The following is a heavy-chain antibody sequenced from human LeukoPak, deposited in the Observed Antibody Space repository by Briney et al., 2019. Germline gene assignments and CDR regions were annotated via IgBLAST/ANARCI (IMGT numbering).Heavy chain of an antibody. D-gene: IGHD6-13*01. J-gene: IGHJ4*02. V-gene: IGHV3-7*01. Sequence: GGSLRLSCAASGFTFSTYWMSWVRQVPGKGVEWVANIKQDGSEKFYIDSVKGRFTISRDNAKNSLYLQMNSLRAEDTAMYYCARDSAGNDYWGQGTLVTVSS. CDR1: GFTFSTYW. CDR3: ARDSAGNDY. CDR2: IKQDGSEK.